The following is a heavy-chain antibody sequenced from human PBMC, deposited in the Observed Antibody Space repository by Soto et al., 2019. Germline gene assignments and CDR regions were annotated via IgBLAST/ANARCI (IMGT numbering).Heavy chain of an antibody. CDR1: GFTFGDYA. CDR2: IRSKAYGGTT. D-gene: IGHD4-4*01. Sequence: GGSLRLSCTASGFTFGDYAMSWFRQAPGKGLEWVGFIRSKAYGGTTEYAASVKGRFTISRDDSKSIAYLQMNSLKTEDTAVYYCTTDYGNYYYYYGMDVWGQGTTVTVSS. V-gene: IGHV3-49*03. J-gene: IGHJ6*02. CDR3: TTDYGNYYYYYGMDV.